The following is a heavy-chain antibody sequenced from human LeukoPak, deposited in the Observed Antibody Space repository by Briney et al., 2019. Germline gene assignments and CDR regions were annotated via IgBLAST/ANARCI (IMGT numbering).Heavy chain of an antibody. CDR3: ARGISITALYYFDY. CDR2: IYYSGST. J-gene: IGHJ4*02. D-gene: IGHD3-3*01. CDR1: GGSISSGGYY. V-gene: IGHV4-31*03. Sequence: SETLSLTCTVSGGSISSGGYYWSWIRQHPGKGLEWIGYIYYSGSTSYNPSLKSRVTISVDTSKNQFSLKLNSVTAADTAVYYCARGISITALYYFDYWGQGTLVTVSS.